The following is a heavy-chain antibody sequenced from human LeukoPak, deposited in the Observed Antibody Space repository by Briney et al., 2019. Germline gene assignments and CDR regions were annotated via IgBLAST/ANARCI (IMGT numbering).Heavy chain of an antibody. CDR2: IYTSGST. CDR3: ARDRVTTPLSYGMDV. D-gene: IGHD4-11*01. V-gene: IGHV4-61*02. Sequence: PSQTLSLTCTVSGGSISSGSYYWSWIRQPAGKGLEWIGRIYTSGSTNYSPSLKSRVTISVDTSKNQFSLKLSSVTAADTAVYYCARDRVTTPLSYGMDVWGQGTTVTVSS. CDR1: GGSISSGSYY. J-gene: IGHJ6*02.